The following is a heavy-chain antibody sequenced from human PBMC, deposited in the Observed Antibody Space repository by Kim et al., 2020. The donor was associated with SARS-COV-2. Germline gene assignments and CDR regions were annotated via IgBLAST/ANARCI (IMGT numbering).Heavy chain of an antibody. D-gene: IGHD3-22*01. CDR2: ISSSSSYI. V-gene: IGHV3-21*01. CDR3: ARVWWHKTNYYDSSGYYLDY. Sequence: GGSLRLSCAASGFTFSSYSMNWVRQAPGKGLEWVSSISSSSSYIYYADSVKGRFTISRDNAKNSLYLQMNSLRAEDTAVYYCARVWWHKTNYYDSSGYYLDYWGQGTLVTVSS. CDR1: GFTFSSYS. J-gene: IGHJ4*02.